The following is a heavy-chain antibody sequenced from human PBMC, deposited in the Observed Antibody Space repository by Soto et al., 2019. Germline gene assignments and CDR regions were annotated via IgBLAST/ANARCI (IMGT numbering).Heavy chain of an antibody. D-gene: IGHD3-3*01. Sequence: GGSLRLSCAASGFTFSSYGMHWVRQAPGKGLEWVAIVWYDGSIEYYADSVKGRFAISRDDSKKTVYLQMNSLRAEDTAVYHCAKPSYDSWSGYYHPFDFWGQGTLVTVSS. CDR1: GFTFSSYG. CDR2: VWYDGSIE. CDR3: AKPSYDSWSGYYHPFDF. V-gene: IGHV3-33*06. J-gene: IGHJ4*02.